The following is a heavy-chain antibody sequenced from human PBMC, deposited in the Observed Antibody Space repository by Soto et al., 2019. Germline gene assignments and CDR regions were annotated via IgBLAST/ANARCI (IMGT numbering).Heavy chain of an antibody. CDR1: GFTFSSYW. CDR2: IKQDGSEK. Sequence: EVQVVESGGGLVQPGGSLRLSCAASGFTFSSYWMSWVRQAPGKGLELVANIKQDGSEKYYVDSVKGRFTISRDNAKYSMYLQRSSLRAEEKAVYYCGRVDRDYQSYWGQATVVTVSS. D-gene: IGHD4-17*01. CDR3: GRVDRDYQSY. J-gene: IGHJ4*02. V-gene: IGHV3-7*01.